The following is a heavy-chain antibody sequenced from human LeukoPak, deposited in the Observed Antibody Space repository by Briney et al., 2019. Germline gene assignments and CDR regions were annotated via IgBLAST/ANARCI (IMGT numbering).Heavy chain of an antibody. CDR3: ATDKGGPRYDYVWGSYRYTAKYDY. CDR1: GYTLTELS. D-gene: IGHD3-16*02. Sequence: ASVKVSCKVSGYTLTELSMHWARQAPGKGLEWMGGFDPEDGETIYAQKFQGRVTMTEVTTTDTAYMELSSLRSEDTAVYYCATDKGGPRYDYVWGSYRYTAKYDYWGQGTLVTVSS. CDR2: FDPEDGET. V-gene: IGHV1-24*01. J-gene: IGHJ4*02.